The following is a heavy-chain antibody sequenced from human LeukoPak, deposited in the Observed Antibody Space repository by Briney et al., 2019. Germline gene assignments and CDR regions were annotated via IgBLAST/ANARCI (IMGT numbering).Heavy chain of an antibody. J-gene: IGHJ4*02. CDR3: ARGRRDLDY. CDR2: VYDSGST. CDR1: GGSMSNHY. Sequence: PSETLSLTCTVSGGSMSNHYWSWIRQPPGKGLEWIGDVYDSGSTNYNPSLKSRLTISVLTSRNQISLKLSSVTAADTAVYSCARGRRDLDYWGQGTLVTVSS. V-gene: IGHV4-59*11.